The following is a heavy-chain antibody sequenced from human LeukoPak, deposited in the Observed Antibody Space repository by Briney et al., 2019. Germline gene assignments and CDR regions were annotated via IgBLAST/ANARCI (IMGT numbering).Heavy chain of an antibody. D-gene: IGHD6-19*01. V-gene: IGHV3-23*01. Sequence: GGSLRLSCAASGFSFSSYAMTWVRQAPGKGLEWVSVISGSGDSTYYADSVKGRFTISRDNSKNTLYLQMNSLRAEDTAVYYCTKSVFSGNGWYDYWGQGILVTGSS. CDR3: TKSVFSGNGWYDY. J-gene: IGHJ4*02. CDR2: ISGSGDST. CDR1: GFSFSSYA.